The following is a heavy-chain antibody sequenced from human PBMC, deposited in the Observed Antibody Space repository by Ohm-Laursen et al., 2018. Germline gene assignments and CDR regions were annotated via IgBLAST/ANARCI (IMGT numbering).Heavy chain of an antibody. CDR3: AKDSSGGYHGMHV. CDR2: ISRNSGSI. V-gene: IGHV3-9*01. D-gene: IGHD3-10*01. Sequence: SLRLSCAASGFTFSDYAMHWVRQAPGKGLEWVSGISRNSGSIGYADSVKGRFTISRDNAKNSLYLQMNSLRAEDTALYYCAKDSSGGYHGMHVWGQGTTVTVSS. CDR1: GFTFSDYA. J-gene: IGHJ6*02.